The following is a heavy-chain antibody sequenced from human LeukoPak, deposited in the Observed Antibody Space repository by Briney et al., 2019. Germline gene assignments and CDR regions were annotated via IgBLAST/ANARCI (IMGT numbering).Heavy chain of an antibody. CDR3: ATDGEYDILTGYYT. CDR2: FDPEDGET. Sequence: ASVKVSCKVSGYTLTELSMHWVRQAPGKGLEWMGGFDPEDGETIYAQKFQGRVTMTEDTSTDTAYMELSSLRSEDMAVYYCATDGEYDILTGYYTWGQGTLVTVSS. D-gene: IGHD3-9*01. J-gene: IGHJ4*02. CDR1: GYTLTELS. V-gene: IGHV1-24*01.